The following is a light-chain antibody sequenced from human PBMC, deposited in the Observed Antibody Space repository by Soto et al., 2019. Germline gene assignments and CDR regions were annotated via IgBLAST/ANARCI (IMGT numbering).Light chain of an antibody. CDR2: AAS. CDR1: QGISNY. J-gene: IGKJ4*01. V-gene: IGKV1-27*01. CDR3: QNYNSAPFT. Sequence: DIQMTQSPSSLSASVGDRVTITCRASQGISNYLAWYQQKPGKVPKLLIYAASTLQSGVPSRVSGSGSGTDFTLTISSLQPEDVATYCCQNYNSAPFTFGGGTKVEIK.